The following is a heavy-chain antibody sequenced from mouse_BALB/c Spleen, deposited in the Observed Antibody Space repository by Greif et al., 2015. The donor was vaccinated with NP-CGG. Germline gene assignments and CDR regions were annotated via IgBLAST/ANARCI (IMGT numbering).Heavy chain of an antibody. V-gene: IGHV2-9*02. CDR3: ARDAFAY. Sequence: VQGVESGPGLVAPSQSLSITCTVSGFSLTSYGVHWVRQPPGKGLEWLGVIWAGGSTNYNSALMSRLSISKDNSKSQVFLKMNSLHTDDTAMYYCARDAFAYWGQGTLVTVSA. CDR2: IWAGGST. CDR1: GFSLTSYG. J-gene: IGHJ3*01.